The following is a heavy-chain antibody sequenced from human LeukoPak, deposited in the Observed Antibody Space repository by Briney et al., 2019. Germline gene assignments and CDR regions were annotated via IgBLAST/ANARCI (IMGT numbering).Heavy chain of an antibody. V-gene: IGHV3-30*02. Sequence: PGGSLRLSCAASGFTFSSYGMHWVRQAPGKGLEWVAFIRYDGSNKYYADSVKGRFTISRDNSKDTLYLQVNSLRAEDTAVYYCAKDLWYYYGSGSYYFPDYWGQGTLVTVSS. J-gene: IGHJ4*02. CDR3: AKDLWYYYGSGSYYFPDY. CDR1: GFTFSSYG. D-gene: IGHD3-10*01. CDR2: IRYDGSNK.